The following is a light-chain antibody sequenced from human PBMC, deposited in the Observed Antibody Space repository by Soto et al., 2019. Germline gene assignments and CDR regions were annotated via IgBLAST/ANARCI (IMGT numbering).Light chain of an antibody. CDR3: QQRSNWPWT. CDR1: QSVSSY. J-gene: IGKJ1*01. Sequence: EIVLTQSPATLSLSPGERDTLSCRASQSVSSYLAWYQQKPGQAPRLLIYDASNMATGIPARFSGSGSGTDFTLTIRSLEPEDFAVYYCQQRSNWPWTFGQGTKVEIK. V-gene: IGKV3-11*01. CDR2: DAS.